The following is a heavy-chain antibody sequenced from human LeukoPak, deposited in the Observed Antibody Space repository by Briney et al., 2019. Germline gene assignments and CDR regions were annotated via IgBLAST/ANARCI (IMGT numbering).Heavy chain of an antibody. V-gene: IGHV3-30*02. CDR2: IRYDGSNK. CDR1: GFTFSSYG. Sequence: PGGSLRLSCAASGFTFSSYGMHWVRQAPGKGLEWVAFIRYDGSNKYYADSVKGRFTISRDNSKNTLYLQMNSLRAEDTAVYYCAKDYYGSGSYHDAFGIWGQGTMVTVSS. D-gene: IGHD3-10*01. CDR3: AKDYYGSGSYHDAFGI. J-gene: IGHJ3*02.